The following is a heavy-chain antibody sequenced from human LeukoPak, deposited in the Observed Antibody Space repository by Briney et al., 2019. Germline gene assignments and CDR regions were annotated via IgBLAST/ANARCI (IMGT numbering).Heavy chain of an antibody. Sequence: ASVKVSCKVSGYTLTELSMHWVRQAPGKGLEWMGGFDPGDGETIYAQKFQGRVTMTEDTSTDTAYMELSSLRSEDTAVYYCATVQGGDYCLVYWGQGTLVTVSS. V-gene: IGHV1-24*01. CDR3: ATVQGGDYCLVY. J-gene: IGHJ4*02. CDR2: FDPGDGET. D-gene: IGHD4-17*01. CDR1: GYTLTELS.